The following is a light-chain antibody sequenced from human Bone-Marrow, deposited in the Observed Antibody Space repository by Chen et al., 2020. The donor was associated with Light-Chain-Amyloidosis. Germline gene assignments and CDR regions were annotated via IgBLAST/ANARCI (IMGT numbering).Light chain of an antibody. V-gene: IGLV2-14*03. CDR3: ASYTTNSLWV. CDR2: EVS. J-gene: IGLJ3*02. Sequence: QSALTQPASVSGSPGRSITFSCPGNSTDTSADDYVSWYQQHPGKAPKLIIFEVSDRPSGISNRFSGSKSGNTASLTISGLQAEDEADYYCASYTTNSLWVFGGGTKLTVL. CDR1: STDTSADDY.